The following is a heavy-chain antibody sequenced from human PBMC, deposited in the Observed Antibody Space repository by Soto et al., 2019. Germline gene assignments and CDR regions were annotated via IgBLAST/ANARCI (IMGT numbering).Heavy chain of an antibody. CDR1: GGSFSGYY. Sequence: SETLSLTCAVYGGSFSGYYWSWIRQPPGKGLEWIGEINHSGSTNYNPSLKSRVTISVDTSKNQFSLKLSSVTAADTAVYYCARGGHDYGDFGGFDYRGQGTLVTVSS. CDR2: INHSGST. CDR3: ARGGHDYGDFGGFDY. V-gene: IGHV4-34*01. J-gene: IGHJ4*02. D-gene: IGHD4-17*01.